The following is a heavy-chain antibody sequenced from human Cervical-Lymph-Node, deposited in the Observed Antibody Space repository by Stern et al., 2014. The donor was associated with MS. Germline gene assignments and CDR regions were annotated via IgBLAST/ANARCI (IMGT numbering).Heavy chain of an antibody. D-gene: IGHD3-10*01. CDR3: ARDCKLRRFGSRGWFDP. V-gene: IGHV1-8*01. CDR2: MNPNSGNT. J-gene: IGHJ5*02. CDR1: GYTFTRYD. Sequence: QVQLVQSGAEVKKPGASVKVSCKASGYTFTRYDINCVRQATGQGLEGMGWMNPNSGNTGYAQKFQGRVTMTRNTSISTAYMELSSLRSEDTAVYYCARDCKLRRFGSRGWFDPWGQGTLVTVSS.